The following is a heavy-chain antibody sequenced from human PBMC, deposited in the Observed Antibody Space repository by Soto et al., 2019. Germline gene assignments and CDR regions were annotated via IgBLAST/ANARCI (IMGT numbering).Heavy chain of an antibody. J-gene: IGHJ4*02. V-gene: IGHV3-30-3*01. CDR2: ISYDGSNK. CDR3: ARELFIYSGGSPRDCYFDF. Sequence: GGSLRLSCAASGFTFSSYAMHWVRQAPGKGLEWVAVISYDGSNKYYAGSVKGRFTICRDNSKNTLYLQMNSLRAEDTAVYYCARELFIYSGGSPRDCYFDFWDKGTLVTVSS. D-gene: IGHD2-15*01. CDR1: GFTFSSYA.